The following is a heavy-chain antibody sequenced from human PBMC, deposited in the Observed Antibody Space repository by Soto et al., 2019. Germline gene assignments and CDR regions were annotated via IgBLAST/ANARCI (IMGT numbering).Heavy chain of an antibody. V-gene: IGHV3-15*07. D-gene: IGHD2-15*01. CDR2: IKRKLDGEAT. J-gene: IGHJ6*02. CDR3: TPGSVEDV. CDR1: GFSFSNAW. Sequence: EVQLVESGGGLVKPVGSLRLYCAASGFSFSNAWMNWVRQAPGKGLEWVGRIKRKLDGEATDYAGPVKGRFNVFRDVSKSALYLQMNNQKGDDTAVYYCTPGSVEDVWGQGTTVTVS.